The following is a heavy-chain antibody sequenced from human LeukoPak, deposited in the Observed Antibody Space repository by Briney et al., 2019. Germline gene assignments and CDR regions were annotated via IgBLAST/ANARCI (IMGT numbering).Heavy chain of an antibody. J-gene: IGHJ5*02. V-gene: IGHV4-61*02. CDR1: GGSISSGSFF. CDR2: IYPTGST. Sequence: SETLSLTCTVSGGSISSGSFFWSWIRQPAGKRLELIGRIYPTGSTNYNPSLKSRVTISLDTSKNQFSLKLTSVTAADTAVYYCAKMHPFPENWFDPWGQGTLLTVSS. CDR3: AKMHPFPENWFDP. D-gene: IGHD1-14*01.